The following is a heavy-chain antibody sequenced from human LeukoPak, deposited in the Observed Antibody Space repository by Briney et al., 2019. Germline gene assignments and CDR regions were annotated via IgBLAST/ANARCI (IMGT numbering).Heavy chain of an antibody. D-gene: IGHD5-18*01. CDR1: GYTFTGYY. CDR3: ARSPRSVDTAIGY. J-gene: IGHJ4*02. Sequence: ASVKVSCKASGYTFTGYYMHWVRQAPGQGLEWMGWINPNSGGTNYAQKFQGRVTMTRDTSISTAYMELSRLRSDDTAVYYCARSPRSVDTAIGYWGQGTLVTVSS. CDR2: INPNSGGT. V-gene: IGHV1-2*02.